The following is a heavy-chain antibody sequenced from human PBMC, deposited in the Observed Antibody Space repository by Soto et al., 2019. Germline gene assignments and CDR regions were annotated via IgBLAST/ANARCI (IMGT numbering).Heavy chain of an antibody. V-gene: IGHV1-18*01. Sequence: ASVKVSCKASGYTFTSYGISWVRQAPGQGLEWMGWISAYNGNTNYAQKLQGRVTMTTDTSTSTAYMELRSLRSDDTAVYYCVRGFPTVTTGSYYFDYWGQGTLVTAPQ. CDR1: GYTFTSYG. CDR2: ISAYNGNT. D-gene: IGHD4-17*01. CDR3: VRGFPTVTTGSYYFDY. J-gene: IGHJ4*02.